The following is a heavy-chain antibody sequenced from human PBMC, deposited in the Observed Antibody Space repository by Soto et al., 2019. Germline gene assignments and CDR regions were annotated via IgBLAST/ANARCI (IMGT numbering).Heavy chain of an antibody. CDR3: ARPDFGDYRYFDL. V-gene: IGHV1-69*08. CDR2: IIPALGTA. J-gene: IGHJ2*01. CDR1: GGTFSSHT. Sequence: QDQLVQSGAEVKKPGSSVKVSCKASGGTFSSHTFSWVRQAPGQGLEWMGRIIPALGTATYAQKFQGRVTITADESATTVYMELNSLRSEDTAVYYCARPDFGDYRYFDLWGRGTRVTVSS. D-gene: IGHD4-17*01.